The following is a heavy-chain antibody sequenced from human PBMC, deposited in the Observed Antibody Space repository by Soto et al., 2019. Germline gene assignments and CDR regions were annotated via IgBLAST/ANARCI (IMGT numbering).Heavy chain of an antibody. J-gene: IGHJ5*02. CDR2: IKKNADGGTT. CDR3: ARDPVDGYAFFDS. D-gene: IGHD5-12*01. V-gene: IGHV3-15*01. Sequence: GGSLRLSCAASGFIVSNAWMSWVRQAPGKGLELVGRIKKNADGGTTDYAAPVEGRFTISRDDSKNTLFLQMNSLRPEDTAVYWCARDPVDGYAFFDSWGQGALVTVSS. CDR1: GFIVSNAW.